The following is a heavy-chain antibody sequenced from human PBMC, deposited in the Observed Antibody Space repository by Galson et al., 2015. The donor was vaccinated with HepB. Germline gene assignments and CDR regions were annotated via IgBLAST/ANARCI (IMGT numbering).Heavy chain of an antibody. CDR1: GFTFSSYW. CDR3: ARGGAQHTIFGVVMQSDYYYYGMDV. V-gene: IGHV3-74*01. J-gene: IGHJ6*02. D-gene: IGHD3-3*01. Sequence: SLRLSCAASGFTFSSYWMHWVRQAPGKGLVWVSRINSDGSSTSYADSVKGRFTISRDNAKNTLYLQMNSLRAEDTAVYYCARGGAQHTIFGVVMQSDYYYYGMDVWGQGTTVTVSS. CDR2: INSDGSST.